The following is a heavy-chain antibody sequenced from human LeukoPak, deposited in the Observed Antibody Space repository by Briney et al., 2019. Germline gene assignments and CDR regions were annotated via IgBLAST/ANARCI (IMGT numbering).Heavy chain of an antibody. Sequence: SETLSLTCAVSGYSITSGFSWGWIREPPGKGLEWIGTISHSGTTDYKSTLESRLTISMDTSKNLFSLRLTSVTAADTAVYYCAREGAVPGIDPWGQGTLVTVSS. V-gene: IGHV4-38-2*02. CDR3: AREGAVPGIDP. CDR2: ISHSGTT. J-gene: IGHJ5*02. CDR1: GYSITSGFS. D-gene: IGHD3-16*01.